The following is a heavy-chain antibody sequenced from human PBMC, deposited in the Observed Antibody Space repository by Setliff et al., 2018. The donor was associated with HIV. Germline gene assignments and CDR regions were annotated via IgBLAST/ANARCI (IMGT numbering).Heavy chain of an antibody. CDR1: GFSVGDNY. D-gene: IGHD6-19*01. V-gene: IGHV3-53*01. J-gene: IGHJ4*02. Sequence: GGSLRLSCEISGFSVGDNYMTWVRQTPKMGLEWVSLIYAAGATYYADSVEGRFTISSDTSTNTLYLQMHSLRADDTAVYYCAKGSGFHDYWGQGTRVTISS. CDR2: IYAAGAT. CDR3: AKGSGFHDY.